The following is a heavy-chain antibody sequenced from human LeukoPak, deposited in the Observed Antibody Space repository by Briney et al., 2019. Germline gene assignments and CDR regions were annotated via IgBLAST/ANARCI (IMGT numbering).Heavy chain of an antibody. D-gene: IGHD1-26*01. Sequence: GGSLRLSCAASGFTFSTYAITWVRQAPGQGGEGVSAISDNGGGTYYADSAKGRFTVSRDNSKNTLYLQMNSLRAEDTAVYYCAREFKVGTTTLSFDIWGQGTMVTVSS. J-gene: IGHJ3*02. CDR2: ISDNGGGT. CDR1: GFTFSTYA. V-gene: IGHV3-23*01. CDR3: AREFKVGTTTLSFDI.